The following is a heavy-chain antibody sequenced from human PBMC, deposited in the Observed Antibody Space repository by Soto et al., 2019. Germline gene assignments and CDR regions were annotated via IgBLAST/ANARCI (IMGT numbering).Heavy chain of an antibody. D-gene: IGHD3-10*01. CDR2: IIPIFGTA. J-gene: IGHJ3*02. CDR3: ARGRFPGAITMVPVLSFDI. CDR1: GGTFSSYA. Sequence: SVKVSCKASGGTFSSYAISWVRQAPGQGLEWMGGIIPIFGTANYAQKFQGRVTITADESKSTAYMELSSLRSEDTAVYYCARGRFPGAITMVPVLSFDIWGQGTMVTVSS. V-gene: IGHV1-69*13.